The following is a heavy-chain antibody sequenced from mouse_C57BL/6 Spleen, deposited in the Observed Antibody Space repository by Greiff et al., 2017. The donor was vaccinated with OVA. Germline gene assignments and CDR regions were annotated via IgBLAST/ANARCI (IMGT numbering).Heavy chain of an antibody. CDR3: TTGAVVATPFDY. J-gene: IGHJ2*01. D-gene: IGHD1-1*01. Sequence: VQLQQSGAELVRPGASVKLSCTASGFNIKDDYMHWVKQRPEQGLEWIGWIDPENGDTEYASKFQGKATITADTSSNTAYLQLSSLTSEDTAVYYCTTGAVVATPFDYWGQGTTLTVSS. CDR2: IDPENGDT. CDR1: GFNIKDDY. V-gene: IGHV14-4*01.